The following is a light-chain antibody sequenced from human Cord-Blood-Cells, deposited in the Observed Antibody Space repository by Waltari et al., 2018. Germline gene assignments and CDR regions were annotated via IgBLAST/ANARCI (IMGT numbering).Light chain of an antibody. V-gene: IGLV2-14*01. J-gene: IGLJ3*02. CDR3: SSYTSSSTWV. Sequence: QSALTQPASVSGSPGQSITISCPGTSSDVGGYHYVSWYQQHPDNTPKLMIYDVSKRPSGVSNRFSGSKSGNTASLTISGLQAEDEADYYCSSYTSSSTWVFGGGTKLTVL. CDR1: SSDVGGYHY. CDR2: DVS.